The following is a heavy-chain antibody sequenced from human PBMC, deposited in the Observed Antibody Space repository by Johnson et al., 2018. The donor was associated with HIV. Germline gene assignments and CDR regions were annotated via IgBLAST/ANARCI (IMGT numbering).Heavy chain of an antibody. Sequence: VQLVESGGGLVQPGGSLRLSCAASGFTFSSYAMSWVRQAPGKGLAWVSAISGSGGSTYYATSVKGQFTISRDNAKNTLYLQMNSLRAEDTAVYYLARDRGGGTEAGAFDIWGQGTMVTVSS. CDR1: GFTFSSYA. J-gene: IGHJ3*02. CDR3: ARDRGGGTEAGAFDI. D-gene: IGHD2-15*01. CDR2: ISGSGGST. V-gene: IGHV3-23*04.